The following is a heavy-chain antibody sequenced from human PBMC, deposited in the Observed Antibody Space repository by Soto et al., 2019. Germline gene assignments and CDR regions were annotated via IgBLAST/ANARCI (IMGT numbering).Heavy chain of an antibody. V-gene: IGHV1-69*02. CDR1: GGTFSSYT. D-gene: IGHD2-2*01. Sequence: ASVKVSCKASGGTFSSYTISWVRQAPGQGLEWMGRIIPILGIANYAQKFQGRVTITADKSTSTAYMELSSLRSEDTAVYYCARGEVYCSSTSCYYYYGMDVWGQGTTVTVSS. CDR2: IIPILGIA. J-gene: IGHJ6*02. CDR3: ARGEVYCSSTSCYYYYGMDV.